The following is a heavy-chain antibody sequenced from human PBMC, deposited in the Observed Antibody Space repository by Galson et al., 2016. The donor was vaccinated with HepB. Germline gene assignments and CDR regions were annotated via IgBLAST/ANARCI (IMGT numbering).Heavy chain of an antibody. D-gene: IGHD5-18*01. CDR2: ISYSGST. CDR3: ASGHRGFGYRT. Sequence: ETLSLTCTFSGGSVDSDNYYWTWIRQPPGKGLECIGYISYSGSTNYNPSLRSRVTMSVGTSKKQFSLKLTPVTAADTAIYYCASGHRGFGYRTWGQGTLVIVSP. CDR1: GGSVDSDNYY. V-gene: IGHV4-61*01. J-gene: IGHJ5*02.